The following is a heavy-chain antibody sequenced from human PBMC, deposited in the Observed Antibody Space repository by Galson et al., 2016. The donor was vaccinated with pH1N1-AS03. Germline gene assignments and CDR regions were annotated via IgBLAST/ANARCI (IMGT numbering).Heavy chain of an antibody. Sequence: SLRLSCAVSGITFSSYWMDLFRQGPGKGLEWVANINEDGSEKHYADSVKGRFTVSRDNAKNSLYLQMHSLRAEDTAVYYCARTHHGDYAYYGMDVWGQGTTVTVSS. CDR3: ARTHHGDYAYYGMDV. V-gene: IGHV3-7*01. D-gene: IGHD4-17*01. CDR1: GITFSSYW. J-gene: IGHJ6*02. CDR2: INEDGSEK.